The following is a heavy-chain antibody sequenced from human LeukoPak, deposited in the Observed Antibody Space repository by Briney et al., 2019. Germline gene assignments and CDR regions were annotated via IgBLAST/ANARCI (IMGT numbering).Heavy chain of an antibody. V-gene: IGHV4-4*09. Sequence: PSETLSLTCTVSGGSISSYYWSWIRQPPGKGLEWIGYIYISGSTNYNPSLKSRVTISVDTSKNQFSLKLSSVTAADTAVYYCARRTNYDSPEYIWGQGTLVTVSS. D-gene: IGHD3-22*01. J-gene: IGHJ4*02. CDR3: ARRTNYDSPEYI. CDR1: GGSISSYY. CDR2: IYISGST.